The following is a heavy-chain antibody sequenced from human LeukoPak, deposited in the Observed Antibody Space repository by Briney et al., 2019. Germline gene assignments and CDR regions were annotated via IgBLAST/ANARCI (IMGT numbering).Heavy chain of an antibody. CDR1: GFTFSIYA. CDR3: ARAWDSSGYYYGAFDI. D-gene: IGHD3-22*01. V-gene: IGHV3-64*01. J-gene: IGHJ3*02. CDR2: ISSNGGST. Sequence: GSLRLSCAASGFTFSIYAMHWVRQAPGKGLEYVSAISSNGGSTYYANSVKGRFTISRDNSKNTLYLQMGSLRAEDMAVYYCARAWDSSGYYYGAFDIWGQGTMVTVSS.